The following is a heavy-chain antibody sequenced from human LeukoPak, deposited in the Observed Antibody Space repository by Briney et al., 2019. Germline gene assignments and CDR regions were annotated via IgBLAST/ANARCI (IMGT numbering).Heavy chain of an antibody. Sequence: GGSLTLSCAAPGFTFSSYWMSWIRQAPARGLEWVANINQDESEKYYAESVKGRFTISRDNAKNSLYLQMNSLRVEDTAMYYCAADSGGSRYWGQGTLATVSS. CDR1: GFTFSSYW. CDR3: AADSGGSRY. J-gene: IGHJ4*02. V-gene: IGHV3-7*01. D-gene: IGHD2-15*01. CDR2: INQDESEK.